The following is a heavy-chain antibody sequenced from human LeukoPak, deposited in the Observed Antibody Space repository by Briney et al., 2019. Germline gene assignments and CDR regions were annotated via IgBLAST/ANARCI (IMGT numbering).Heavy chain of an antibody. CDR2: IYYSGST. Sequence: SETLSLTCTVSGGSISSGGYYWSWIRQHPGKGLEWIGYIYYSGSTYYNPSLKSRVTISVDTSKNQFSLKLSSVTAADTAVYYCARERIAAAGKYFDYWGQGTLVTVSS. V-gene: IGHV4-31*03. D-gene: IGHD6-13*01. CDR1: GGSISSGGYY. CDR3: ARERIAAAGKYFDY. J-gene: IGHJ4*02.